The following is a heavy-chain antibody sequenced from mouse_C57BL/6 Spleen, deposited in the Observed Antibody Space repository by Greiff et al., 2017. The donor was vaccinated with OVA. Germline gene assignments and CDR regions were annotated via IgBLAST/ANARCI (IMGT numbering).Heavy chain of an antibody. CDR2: IDPSDSYT. D-gene: IGHD1-1*01. CDR1: GYTFTSYW. Sequence: QVQLQQPGAELVMPGASVKLSCKASGYTFTSYWMPWVKQRPGQGLEWIGEIDPSDSYTNYNQKFKGKSTLTVDKSSSTAYMQLSSLTSEDSAVYYCARGDYGSPHFDYWGQGTTLTVSS. V-gene: IGHV1-69*01. J-gene: IGHJ2*01. CDR3: ARGDYGSPHFDY.